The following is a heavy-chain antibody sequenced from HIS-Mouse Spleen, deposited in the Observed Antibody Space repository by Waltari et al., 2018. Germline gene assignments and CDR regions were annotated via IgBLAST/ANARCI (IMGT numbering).Heavy chain of an antibody. CDR1: GFTFGDYA. V-gene: IGHV3-49*03. J-gene: IGHJ3*02. Sequence: EVQLVESGGGLVQPGRSLRLSCTASGFTFGDYAMSWFRRAPGTGLEWVGFIRSKAYGGTTEYAASVKGRFTISRDDSKSIAYLQMNSLKTEDTAVYYCTRDRRTMIVVRGAFDIWGQGTMVTVSS. CDR2: IRSKAYGGTT. CDR3: TRDRRTMIVVRGAFDI. D-gene: IGHD3-22*01.